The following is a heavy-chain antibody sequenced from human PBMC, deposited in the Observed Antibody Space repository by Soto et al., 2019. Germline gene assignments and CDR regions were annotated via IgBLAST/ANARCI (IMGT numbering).Heavy chain of an antibody. CDR3: AKAPQHYDFWSGYGIDDFDI. Sequence: RSLRLSCPASGFTFSSYAMSWVRQAPWRGLEWFSAISGSGGSTYYADSVKGRFTISRDNSKNTLYLQMNSLRAEDTAVYYCAKAPQHYDFWSGYGIDDFDIWGQGTIVAVSS. CDR1: GFTFSSYA. D-gene: IGHD3-3*01. V-gene: IGHV3-23*01. CDR2: ISGSGGST. J-gene: IGHJ3*02.